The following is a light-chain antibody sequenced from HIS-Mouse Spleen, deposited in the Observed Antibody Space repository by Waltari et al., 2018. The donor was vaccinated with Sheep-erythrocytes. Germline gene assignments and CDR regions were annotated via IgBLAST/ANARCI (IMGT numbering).Light chain of an antibody. CDR2: LGS. V-gene: IGKV2-28*01. CDR3: MQALQTPLT. CDR1: QSLLHSNGYNY. J-gene: IGKJ2*01. Sequence: DSVMHQSPTSLPVTLGEPAPITCRPSQSLLHSNGYNYLDWYLQKSGQSPQLLIYLGSNRASGVPDRFSGSGSGTDFTLKISRVEAEDVGVYYCMQALQTPLTFGQGTKLEIK.